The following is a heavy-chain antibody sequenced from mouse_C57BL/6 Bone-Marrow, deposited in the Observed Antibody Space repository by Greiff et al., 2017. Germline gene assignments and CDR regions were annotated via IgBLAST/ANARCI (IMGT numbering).Heavy chain of an antibody. D-gene: IGHD1-2*01. V-gene: IGHV1-19*01. CDR3: ARSLPLLRLDY. Sequence: EVHLVESGPVLVKPGASVKMSCKASGYTFTDYYMNWVKQSHGKSLEWIGVINPYNGGTSYNQKFKGKATLTVDKSSSTAYMELNSLTSEDSAVYYCARSLPLLRLDYWGQGTTLTVSS. CDR2: INPYNGGT. J-gene: IGHJ2*01. CDR1: GYTFTDYY.